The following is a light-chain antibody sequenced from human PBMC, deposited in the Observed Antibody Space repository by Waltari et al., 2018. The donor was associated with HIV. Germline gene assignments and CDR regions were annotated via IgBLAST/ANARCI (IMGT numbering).Light chain of an antibody. CDR3: CSYAGSYPVV. J-gene: IGLJ2*01. V-gene: IGLV2-11*01. CDR2: DVS. Sequence: QSALTQPRSVSGSPGQSVPISCTGTSSDVGVYNFSPWYQQHPGKAPKLMIYDVSKRPSGVPDRFSGSKSGNTASLTISGLQAEDEADYYCCSYAGSYPVVFGGGTKLTVL. CDR1: SSDVGVYNF.